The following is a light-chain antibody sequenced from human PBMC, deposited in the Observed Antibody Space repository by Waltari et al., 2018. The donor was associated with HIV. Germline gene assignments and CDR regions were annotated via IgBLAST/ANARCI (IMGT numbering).Light chain of an antibody. CDR1: RSHVDTF. J-gene: IGLJ1*01. Sequence: QSALTQPHSVSGSPGHSLTISCTGTRSHVDTFVSWYPQHTGKAPKVIIYDVNKRPSGVPDRFSGSKSGNTAFLTISGLQAEDEAEYHCCSHAGNFIFAFGSGTKVTVL. V-gene: IGLV2-11*01. CDR2: DVN. CDR3: CSHAGNFIFA.